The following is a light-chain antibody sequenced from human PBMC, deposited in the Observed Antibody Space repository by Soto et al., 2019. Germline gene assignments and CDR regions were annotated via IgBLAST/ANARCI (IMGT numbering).Light chain of an antibody. CDR2: GAS. CDR3: QQYGSYSRT. CDR1: QTVSTNY. J-gene: IGKJ1*01. Sequence: EIVLTQSPGTLSLSPGERATLSCRASQTVSTNYLAWYQQKPGQAPRLLIYGASKRATGIPDRFSGSGSGRDFALTISRLEPEDFAVYCCQQYGSYSRTFGQVTKVDIK. V-gene: IGKV3-20*01.